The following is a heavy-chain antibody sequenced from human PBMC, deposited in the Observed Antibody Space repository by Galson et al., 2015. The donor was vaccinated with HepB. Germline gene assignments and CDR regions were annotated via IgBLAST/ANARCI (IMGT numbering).Heavy chain of an antibody. D-gene: IGHD5-18*01. Sequence: SVKVSCKASGYTFTTHGISWVRQAPGRGLEWMGWISGNNGYPNYAQKLQGRVTMTTDTSTNTAYMELTSLRSDDTAVYYCATGGYSPAKYDYWGQGTLVTVSS. J-gene: IGHJ4*02. CDR2: ISGNNGYP. V-gene: IGHV1-18*01. CDR1: GYTFTTHG. CDR3: ATGGYSPAKYDY.